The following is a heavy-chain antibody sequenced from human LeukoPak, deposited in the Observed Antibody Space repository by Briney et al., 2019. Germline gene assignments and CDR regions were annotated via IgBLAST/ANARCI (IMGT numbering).Heavy chain of an antibody. CDR2: IYYSGST. D-gene: IGHD2-15*01. CDR3: ARAQGVVAASNWFDP. V-gene: IGHV4-59*12. J-gene: IGHJ5*02. CDR1: GGSISSYY. Sequence: PSETLSLTCSVSGGSISSYYWSWIRQPPGKGLEWIGYIYYSGSTYYNPSLKSRVTISVDTSKNQFSLKLSSVTAADTAVYYCARAQGVVAASNWFDPWGQGTLVTVSS.